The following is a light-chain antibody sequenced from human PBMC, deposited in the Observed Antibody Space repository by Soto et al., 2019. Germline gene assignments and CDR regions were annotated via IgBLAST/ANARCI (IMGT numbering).Light chain of an antibody. J-gene: IGKJ2*01. Sequence: DIQMTQFPSSLSASVGDRVTITCRASQSISDYLNWYQKKPGKAPKLLIYGTSYLQSEVPSRFSGRGSGTDFTLTISSLQLEDCATYFCQQSYTTANTFGQGTRLEIK. CDR3: QQSYTTANT. V-gene: IGKV1-39*01. CDR1: QSISDY. CDR2: GTS.